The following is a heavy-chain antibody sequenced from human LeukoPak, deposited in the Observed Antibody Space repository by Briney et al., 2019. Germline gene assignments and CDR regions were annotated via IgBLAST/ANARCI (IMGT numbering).Heavy chain of an antibody. CDR1: GFTFGSYL. D-gene: IGHD1-26*01. J-gene: IGHJ4*02. V-gene: IGHV3-74*01. Sequence: GGSLRLSCTASGFTFGSYLMHWVRQAPGKGRVWVSRISSDGSDTTYADSVKGRFTISRDSAKNTLYLQMNSLRVEDTAVYYCARKQVGADFDYWGQGILVTVSS. CDR3: ARKQVGADFDY. CDR2: ISSDGSDT.